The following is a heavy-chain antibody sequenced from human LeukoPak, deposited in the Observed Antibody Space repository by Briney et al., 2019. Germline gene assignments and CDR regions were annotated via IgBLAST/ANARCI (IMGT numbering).Heavy chain of an antibody. Sequence: GGSLRLSCAASGFTFSIYGMHWVRRAPGKGLEWVAFIWFDGSNKYYADSVKGRFTIFRDNSKNTVYLQMNSLRAEDTAVYYCASRGITGTTSYNYFDPWGQGTLVTVSS. V-gene: IGHV3-30*02. CDR1: GFTFSIYG. D-gene: IGHD1-7*01. CDR3: ASRGITGTTSYNYFDP. J-gene: IGHJ5*02. CDR2: IWFDGSNK.